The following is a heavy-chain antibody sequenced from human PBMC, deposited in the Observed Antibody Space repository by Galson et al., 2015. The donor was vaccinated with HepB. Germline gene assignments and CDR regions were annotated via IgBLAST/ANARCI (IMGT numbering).Heavy chain of an antibody. CDR1: GFTFSSYA. D-gene: IGHD3-22*01. V-gene: IGHV3-23*01. CDR3: AKDLKTMIVVEIPFDI. J-gene: IGHJ3*02. Sequence: SLRLSCAASGFTFSSYAMSWVRQAPGKGLEWVSAISGSGGSTYYADSVKGRFTISRDNSKNTLYLQMNSLRAEDTAVYYCAKDLKTMIVVEIPFDIWGQGTMVTVSS. CDR2: ISGSGGST.